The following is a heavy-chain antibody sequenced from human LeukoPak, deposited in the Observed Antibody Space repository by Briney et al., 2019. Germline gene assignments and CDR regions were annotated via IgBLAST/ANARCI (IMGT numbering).Heavy chain of an antibody. Sequence: PGGSLRLSCAASGFTFSRYAMSWVRQAPGKGLEWVSPISGSGGSTYYADFVKGRFTISRDNSKNTVYLQMNSLRVEDTAEYYCAKDRIAVPGPYYYYGMDVWGQGTTVTVSS. CDR2: ISGSGGST. CDR1: GFTFSRYA. V-gene: IGHV3-23*01. CDR3: AKDRIAVPGPYYYYGMDV. D-gene: IGHD6-19*01. J-gene: IGHJ6*02.